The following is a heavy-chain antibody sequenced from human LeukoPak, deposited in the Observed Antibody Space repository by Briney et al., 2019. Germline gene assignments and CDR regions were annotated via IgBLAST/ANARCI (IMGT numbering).Heavy chain of an antibody. J-gene: IGHJ4*01. V-gene: IGHV3-7*01. CDR3: ARDGTAAGLYFDL. CDR2: IRQDGGEK. D-gene: IGHD6-13*01. CDR1: GSTFTDYW. Sequence: PGGSLRLSCAVSGSTFTDYWMNWVRQAPGKGLEWVASIRQDGGEKSYVDSVKGRFTISRDNTKNSLYLQINSLRAEDTAVYYCARDGTAAGLYFDLWGQGTLVTVSS.